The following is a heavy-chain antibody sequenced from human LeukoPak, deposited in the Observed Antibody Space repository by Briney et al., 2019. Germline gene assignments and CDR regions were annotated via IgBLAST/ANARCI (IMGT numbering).Heavy chain of an antibody. CDR1: GGSISSYY. CDR3: ARGHDFWSGYGFDY. CDR2: IYYSGST. D-gene: IGHD3-3*01. Sequence: SETLSLTCTVSGGSISSYYWSWIRQPPGKGLEWIGYIYYSGSTNYNPSLKSRVTISVDTSKNQISLKLSSVTAADTAVYYCARGHDFWSGYGFDYWGQGTLVTVSS. J-gene: IGHJ4*02. V-gene: IGHV4-59*01.